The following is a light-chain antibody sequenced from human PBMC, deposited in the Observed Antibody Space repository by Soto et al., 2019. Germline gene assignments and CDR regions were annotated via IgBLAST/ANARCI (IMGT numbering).Light chain of an antibody. Sequence: DIQMTQSPSSLSASVGDRVTITCRASQSISDYLNWYQQKPGKAPNLLIYAASSLQSGVPSRFSGSGSGTDFTLTISSLHPEDFATYYCKQSYSTPRTFGQGTKVDIK. J-gene: IGKJ1*01. CDR1: QSISDY. V-gene: IGKV1-39*01. CDR2: AAS. CDR3: KQSYSTPRT.